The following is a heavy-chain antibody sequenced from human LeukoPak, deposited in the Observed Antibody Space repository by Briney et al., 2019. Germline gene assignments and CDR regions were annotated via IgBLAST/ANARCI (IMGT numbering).Heavy chain of an antibody. D-gene: IGHD4-17*01. V-gene: IGHV3-15*01. J-gene: IGHJ3*02. Sequence: GGSLRLSCAASGFTFSNAWMSWVRQAPGKGLEWVGRIKSKTDGGTTDYAAPVKGRFTISRDDSKNTLYLQMNSLKTEDTAVYYCTTDWHMTTVTTHHAFDIWGQGTMVTVSS. CDR2: IKSKTDGGTT. CDR3: TTDWHMTTVTTHHAFDI. CDR1: GFTFSNAW.